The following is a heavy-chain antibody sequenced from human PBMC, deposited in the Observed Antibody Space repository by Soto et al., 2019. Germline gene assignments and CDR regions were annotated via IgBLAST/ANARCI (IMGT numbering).Heavy chain of an antibody. V-gene: IGHV3-48*02. CDR2: ISSSSSTT. CDR1: GFTFTTYS. D-gene: IGHD3-10*01. Sequence: EVQLVESGGGLVQPGGSLRLSCAASGFTFTTYSMNWVRQAPGKGLEWVSYISSSSSTTYYADSVKGRFTISRDNAKNSRYLQMNSLRDEDTAVYYCARDAGSWGYWGQGTVVTVSS. CDR3: ARDAGSWGY. J-gene: IGHJ4*02.